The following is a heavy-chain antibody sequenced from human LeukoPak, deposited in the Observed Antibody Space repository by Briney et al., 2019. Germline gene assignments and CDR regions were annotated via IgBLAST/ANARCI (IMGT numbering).Heavy chain of an antibody. V-gene: IGHV4-39*01. CDR1: GGSISSSSYY. Sequence: SETLSLTCTVSGGSISSSSYYWGWIRQPPGKGLEWIGSIYYSGSTSYNPSLKSRVTISVDTSKNQFSLKQSSVTAADTAVYYCARATVTTWGDYFDYWGQGTLVTVSS. J-gene: IGHJ4*02. CDR3: ARATVTTWGDYFDY. D-gene: IGHD4-17*01. CDR2: IYYSGST.